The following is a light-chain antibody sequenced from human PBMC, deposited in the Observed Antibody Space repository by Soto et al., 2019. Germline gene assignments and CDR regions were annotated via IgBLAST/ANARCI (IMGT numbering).Light chain of an antibody. Sequence: QSALAQPASVSGSPGQSITISCTGTSSDIGAFNYVSWYQQHPGDALKLLIFDVSDRPSGISVRFSASKSGNTASLTISGLQTEDEAHYFCSSYAATNTVLFGGGTKLTVL. CDR3: SSYAATNTVL. V-gene: IGLV2-14*03. J-gene: IGLJ2*01. CDR1: SSDIGAFNY. CDR2: DVS.